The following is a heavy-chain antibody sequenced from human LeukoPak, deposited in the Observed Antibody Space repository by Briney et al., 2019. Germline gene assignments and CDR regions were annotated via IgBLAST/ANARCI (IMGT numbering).Heavy chain of an antibody. D-gene: IGHD3-22*01. V-gene: IGHV1-2*02. Sequence: ASVKVSCKASGYTFTGYYMHWVRQAPGQGLEWMGWINPNSGGTNYAQKFQGRATMTRDTSISTAYMELSRLRSDDTAVYYCARDSKLVPIIVVVRDNWFDPWGQGTLVTVSS. CDR3: ARDSKLVPIIVVVRDNWFDP. CDR2: INPNSGGT. CDR1: GYTFTGYY. J-gene: IGHJ5*02.